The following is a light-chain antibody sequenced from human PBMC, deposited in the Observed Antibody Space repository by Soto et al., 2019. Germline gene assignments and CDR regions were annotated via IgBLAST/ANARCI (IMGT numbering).Light chain of an antibody. V-gene: IGKV2-24*01. CDR1: QSLVHIDGNTY. Sequence: DIVLTQTRLSSPVTLGQPASISCRSSQSLVHIDGNTYFNWLQQRPGQPPRLLIYKISNRFPGVPDRFSGSGAGTDFTPKISRVEAEDVGVYYCMQATPSYTFGQGTRLEIK. J-gene: IGKJ2*01. CDR2: KIS. CDR3: MQATPSYT.